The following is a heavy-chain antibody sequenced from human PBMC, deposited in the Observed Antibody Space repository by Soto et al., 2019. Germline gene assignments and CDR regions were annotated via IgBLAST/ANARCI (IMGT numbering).Heavy chain of an antibody. D-gene: IGHD6-13*01. J-gene: IGHJ6*02. CDR3: ARGSSSSWPYYYYGMDV. CDR2: ISYDGSDK. Sequence: LRLSCAASGFTFSSYAMHWVRQAPGKRLEWVAVISYDGSDKYYADSVKGRFTISRDNSKSTLYLQMNSLRVEDTAVYYCARGSSSSWPYYYYGMDVWGQGTTVTVSS. CDR1: GFTFSSYA. V-gene: IGHV3-30-3*01.